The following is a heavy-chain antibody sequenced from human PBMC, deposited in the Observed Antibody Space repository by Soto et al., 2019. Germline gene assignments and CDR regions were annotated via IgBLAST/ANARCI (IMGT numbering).Heavy chain of an antibody. D-gene: IGHD3-16*01. CDR2: ISWNSKNI. Sequence: EVHLLESGGGLVQPGRSLRVSCAASGFAFDDYAMHWVRQGPGQGLEWVSSISWNSKNIVYGDSVKGRFTISRDNAKNALYLQMDSLTAEDTALYSCVKDSVKFGTNDAFDVWGQGTLVTVSS. CDR3: VKDSVKFGTNDAFDV. CDR1: GFAFDDYA. J-gene: IGHJ3*01. V-gene: IGHV3-9*01.